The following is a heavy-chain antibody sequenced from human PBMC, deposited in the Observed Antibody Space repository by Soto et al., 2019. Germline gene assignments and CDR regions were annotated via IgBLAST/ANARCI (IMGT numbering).Heavy chain of an antibody. CDR1: GGSISSYY. J-gene: IGHJ5*02. CDR2: IYCSGST. CDR3: ARAKYSSSVWFDP. D-gene: IGHD6-6*01. V-gene: IGHV4-59*01. Sequence: SETLSLTCTVSGGSISSYYWSWIRQPPGKGLEWIGYIYCSGSTNYNPSLKSRVTISVDTSKNQFSLKRSSVTAADTAVYYCARAKYSSSVWFDPWGQGTLVTVS.